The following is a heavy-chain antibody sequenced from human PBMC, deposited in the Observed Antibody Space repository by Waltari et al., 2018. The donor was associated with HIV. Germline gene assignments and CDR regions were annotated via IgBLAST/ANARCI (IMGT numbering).Heavy chain of an antibody. CDR2: INPSGGYT. CDR3: ARVAYSSSWTPPFDY. D-gene: IGHD6-13*01. V-gene: IGHV1-46*01. CDR1: GYTFTSYY. Sequence: QVQLVQSGAEVKKPGASVKVSCKASGYTFTSYYMHWVRQAPGQGLEWMGIINPSGGYTSYAQKFQGRVTMTRDTSTSTVYMELSSLGSDGAAVYYCARVAYSSSWTPPFDYWGQGTLVTVSS. J-gene: IGHJ4*02.